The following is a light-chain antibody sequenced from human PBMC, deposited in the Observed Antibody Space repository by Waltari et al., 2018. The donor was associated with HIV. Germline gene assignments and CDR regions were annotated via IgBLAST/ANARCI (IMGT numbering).Light chain of an antibody. V-gene: IGLV1-51*01. CDR2: DDA. CDR1: NPNIGHNY. J-gene: IGLJ3*02. CDR3: EAWDSSLGVL. Sequence: QSVLTQPPSVSAAPGQRVTIHCSGSNPNIGHNYVSWYQQFPGTAPKLLLYDDAKRPSGIPGRFSGSKSGTSATLIITGLQPGDEADYYCEAWDSSLGVLFGGGTKLTVL.